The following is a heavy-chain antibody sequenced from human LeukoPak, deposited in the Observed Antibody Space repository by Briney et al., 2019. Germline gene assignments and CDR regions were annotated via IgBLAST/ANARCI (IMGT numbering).Heavy chain of an antibody. J-gene: IGHJ5*02. D-gene: IGHD2-15*01. CDR3: ARPLSLGYCSGGSCYGRGAWFDR. Sequence: SGTLSLTCAVSGGSISSSNWWSWVRQPPGKGLEWIGQIYHSGSTNYNPSLKSRVTISVDKSKNQFSLKLRSVTAADTAVYYCARPLSLGYCSGGSCYGRGAWFDRWGQGTLVTVSS. CDR1: GGSISSSNW. CDR2: IYHSGST. V-gene: IGHV4-4*02.